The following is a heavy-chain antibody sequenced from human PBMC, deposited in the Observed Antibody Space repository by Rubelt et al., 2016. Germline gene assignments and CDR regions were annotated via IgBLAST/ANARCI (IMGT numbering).Heavy chain of an antibody. CDR3: ARGYNYGPQYDF. CDR2: SNDSGST. Sequence: QVQLQQWGAGLLKPSETLSLTCIVYGGSFAGYHWTWIRQPPGKGLEWIGDSNDSGSTNYNPSLKSRVTISVDTFKNQFSLELSPVTAAVTAVYYCARGYNYGPQYDFWGQGTLVTVSS. V-gene: IGHV4-34*01. J-gene: IGHJ4*02. D-gene: IGHD5-18*01. CDR1: GGSFAGYH.